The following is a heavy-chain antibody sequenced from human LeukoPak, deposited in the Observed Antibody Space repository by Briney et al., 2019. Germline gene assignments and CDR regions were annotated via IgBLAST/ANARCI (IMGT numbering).Heavy chain of an antibody. CDR1: GFTVSNNY. D-gene: IGHD3-3*01. CDR2: IYSDGTT. J-gene: IGHJ2*01. CDR3: ARYDFILISYFDL. Sequence: GGSLRLSCAASGFTVSNNYMSWVRQAPGKKLEWVSDIYSDGTTFYADSVKGRFTISRDNSKNTLYLQMNSLRAEDTAVYHCARYDFILISYFDLWGRGALATVSS. V-gene: IGHV3-53*01.